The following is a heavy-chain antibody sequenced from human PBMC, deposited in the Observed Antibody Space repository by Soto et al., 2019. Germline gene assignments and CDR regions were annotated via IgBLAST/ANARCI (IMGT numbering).Heavy chain of an antibody. CDR1: GYTFTSYY. D-gene: IGHD2-21*02. V-gene: IGHV1-46*03. CDR3: ARGGGIVVVTAPYDH. Sequence: VKVSCKASGYTFTSYYMNWVRQAPGQGLEWLGIINPSGGYTTYAQRFLGRVTMTSDTSTSTVHMELGSLTSEDTAVYYCARGGGIVVVTAPYDHXGQGTLVTVSS. CDR2: INPSGGYT. J-gene: IGHJ4*02.